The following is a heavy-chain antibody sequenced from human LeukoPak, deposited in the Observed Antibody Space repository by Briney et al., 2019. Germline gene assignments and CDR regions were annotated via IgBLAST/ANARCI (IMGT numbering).Heavy chain of an antibody. J-gene: IGHJ4*02. V-gene: IGHV3-21*01. Sequence: GGSLRLSCAASGFTFSSYSMNWVRQAPGKGLEWVSSISSSSSYIYYADSVKGRFTISRDNAKNSPYLQMNSLRAEDTAVYYCARASRIAAAGTFDYWGQGTLVTVSS. D-gene: IGHD6-13*01. CDR1: GFTFSSYS. CDR3: ARASRIAAAGTFDY. CDR2: ISSSSSYI.